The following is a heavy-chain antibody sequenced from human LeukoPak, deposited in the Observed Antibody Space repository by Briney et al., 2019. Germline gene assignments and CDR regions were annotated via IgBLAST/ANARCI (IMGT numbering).Heavy chain of an antibody. D-gene: IGHD3-10*01. CDR3: ARGEAMVRGVNPFDY. CDR1: GGTFSSYA. J-gene: IGHJ4*02. CDR2: IIPIFGTA. V-gene: IGHV1-69*13. Sequence: ASVKVSCKAPGGTFSSYAISWVRQAPGQGLEWMGGIIPIFGTANYAQKFQGRVTITADESTSTAYMELSSLRSEDTAVYYCARGEAMVRGVNPFDYWGQGTLVTVSS.